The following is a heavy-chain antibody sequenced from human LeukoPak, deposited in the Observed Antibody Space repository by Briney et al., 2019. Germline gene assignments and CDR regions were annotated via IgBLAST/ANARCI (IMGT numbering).Heavy chain of an antibody. CDR1: GYTFTSYD. Sequence: GASVKVSCKASGYTFTSYDINWVRQATGQGLEWMGRIIPILGIANYAQKFQGRVTITADKSTSTAYMELSSLRSEDTAVYYCARDSEYSSSGVWGQGTLVTVSS. D-gene: IGHD6-6*01. V-gene: IGHV1-69*04. CDR2: IIPILGIA. CDR3: ARDSEYSSSGV. J-gene: IGHJ4*02.